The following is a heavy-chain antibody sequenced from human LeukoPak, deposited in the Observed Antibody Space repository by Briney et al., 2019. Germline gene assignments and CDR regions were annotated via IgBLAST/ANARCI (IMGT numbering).Heavy chain of an antibody. V-gene: IGHV3-30*04. CDR3: AREGGQWLVRHYHFDY. Sequence: PGGSLRLSCAASGFTFSSYAMHWVRQAPGKGLEWVAVISYDGSNKYYADSVKGRFTISRDNSKNTLYLQMNSLRAEDTAVYYCAREGGQWLVRHYHFDYWGQGTLVTVSS. J-gene: IGHJ4*02. CDR2: ISYDGSNK. CDR1: GFTFSSYA. D-gene: IGHD6-19*01.